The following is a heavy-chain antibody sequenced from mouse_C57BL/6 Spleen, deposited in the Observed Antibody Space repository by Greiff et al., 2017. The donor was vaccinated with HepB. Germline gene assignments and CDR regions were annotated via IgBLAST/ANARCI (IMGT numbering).Heavy chain of an antibody. V-gene: IGHV1-15*01. D-gene: IGHD1-1*01. CDR1: GYTFTDYE. Sequence: QVQLKQSGAELVRPGASVTLSCKASGYTFTDYEMHWVKQTPVHGLEWIGAIDPETGGTAYNQKFKGKAILTADKSSSTAYMELRSLTSEEAAVYYCTRALITTVVGDYWGQGTTLTVSS. CDR3: TRALITTVVGDY. J-gene: IGHJ2*01. CDR2: IDPETGGT.